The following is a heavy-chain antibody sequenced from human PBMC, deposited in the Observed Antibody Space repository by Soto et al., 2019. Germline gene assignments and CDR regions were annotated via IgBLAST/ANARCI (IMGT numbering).Heavy chain of an antibody. V-gene: IGHV1-46*01. J-gene: IGHJ3*02. CDR1: GYTFTSYY. CDR2: INPSGDST. D-gene: IGHD5-12*01. CDR3: ALIVAANDAFDI. Sequence: ASVKVSCKAFGYTFTSYYIHWVRQAPGQGLEWMGLINPSGDSTSYAQKFQGRVTMTRDTSTSTVNMELSSLRSEDTAVYYCALIVAANDAFDIWGQGTMVTVS.